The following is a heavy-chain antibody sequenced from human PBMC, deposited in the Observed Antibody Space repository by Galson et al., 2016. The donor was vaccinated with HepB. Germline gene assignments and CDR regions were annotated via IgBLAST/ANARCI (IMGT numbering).Heavy chain of an antibody. D-gene: IGHD2-15*01. CDR1: GYTFTSSG. Sequence: SVKVSCKASGYTFTSSGISWVRQAPGQGLEWMGWISGYNGHIQYAQKFQDRVTVTAGTSTSTAYMELRSLNSDDTAIYYCVRDYSYMPDYWGQGTLVTVSS. V-gene: IGHV1-18*01. CDR3: VRDYSYMPDY. CDR2: ISGYNGHI. J-gene: IGHJ4*02.